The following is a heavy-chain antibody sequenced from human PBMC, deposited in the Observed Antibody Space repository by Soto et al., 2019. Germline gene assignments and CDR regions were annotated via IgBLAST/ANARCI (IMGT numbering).Heavy chain of an antibody. CDR3: ARGLYGGYLWFDF. CDR2: IIPMFHST. J-gene: IGHJ4*02. CDR1: GGTFSNYA. D-gene: IGHD5-12*01. Sequence: QVQLVQSGAEVKKPGSSVKVSCKASGGTFSNYAINWVRQAPGQGLEWMGGIIPMFHSTNYAQRFQDRLTITADESTSTAYMELSGLRSEDTAVYFCARGLYGGYLWFDFWGQGTLVTVSS. V-gene: IGHV1-69*01.